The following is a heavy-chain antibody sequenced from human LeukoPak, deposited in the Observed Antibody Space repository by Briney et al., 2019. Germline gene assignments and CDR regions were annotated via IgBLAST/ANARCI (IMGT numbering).Heavy chain of an antibody. CDR1: GGSFSGYY. CDR2: INHSGST. J-gene: IGHJ4*02. Sequence: PSETLSLTCAVYGGSFSGYYWSWIRQPPGKGLEWIGEINHSGSTNYNPSLKSRVTISVDTSKNQFSLKLSSVTAADTAVYYCARVGSGGSCYSCHFDYWGQGTLVTVSS. D-gene: IGHD2-15*01. CDR3: ARVGSGGSCYSCHFDY. V-gene: IGHV4-34*01.